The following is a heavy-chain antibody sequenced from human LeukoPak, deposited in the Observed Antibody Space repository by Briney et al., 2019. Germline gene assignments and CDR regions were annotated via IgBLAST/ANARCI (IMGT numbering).Heavy chain of an antibody. J-gene: IGHJ5*02. CDR2: FDPEGGET. Sequence: GASVKVSCKVSGYTLTELSMHWVRQAPGKGLEWMGGFDPEGGETIYAQKFQGRVTMTEDTSTDTAYMELSSLRSEDTAVYYCATDFLAAAGQASSWGQGTLVTVSS. V-gene: IGHV1-24*01. D-gene: IGHD6-13*01. CDR1: GYTLTELS. CDR3: ATDFLAAAGQASS.